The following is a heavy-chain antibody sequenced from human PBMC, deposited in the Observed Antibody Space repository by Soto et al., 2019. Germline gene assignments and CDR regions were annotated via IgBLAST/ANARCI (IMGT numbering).Heavy chain of an antibody. J-gene: IGHJ6*02. CDR3: AREKDRPVYALSMDV. Sequence: LRLSCAASGFTFSSYEMNWVRQAPGKGLEWVSYISSSGSTIYYADSVKGRFTISRDNAKNSLYLQMNSLRAEDTAVYYCAREKDRPVYALSMDVWGQGTTVTVSS. V-gene: IGHV3-48*03. CDR2: ISSSGSTI. CDR1: GFTFSSYE. D-gene: IGHD2-8*01.